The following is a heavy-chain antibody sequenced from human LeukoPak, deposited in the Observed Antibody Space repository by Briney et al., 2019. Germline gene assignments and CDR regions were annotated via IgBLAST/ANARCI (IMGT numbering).Heavy chain of an antibody. D-gene: IGHD2-2*01. CDR2: INHSGST. J-gene: IGHJ4*02. CDR1: GGPFSGYY. Sequence: SETLSLTCAVYGGPFSGYYWSWIRQPPGKGLEWIGEINHSGSTNYNPSLKSRVTISVDSDSSKNHFSLKLSSVTAADTAVYYCAGGYCSSTSCYALGFDYWGQGTLVTVSS. V-gene: IGHV4-34*01. CDR3: AGGYCSSTSCYALGFDY.